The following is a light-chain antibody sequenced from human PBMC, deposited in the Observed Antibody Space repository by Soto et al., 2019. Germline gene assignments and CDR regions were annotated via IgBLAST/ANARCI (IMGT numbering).Light chain of an antibody. CDR3: QQFHNWPPIT. Sequence: EILVTQYPATLSVSPGERATLSCGGSQSVNTKFAWYQQKPGQAPRLLIYGASTRATGIPARFSGSGSGTEFTLTISSLKSEDFAVYYCQQFHNWPPITFGQGTRLEIK. CDR1: QSVNTK. V-gene: IGKV3-15*01. J-gene: IGKJ5*01. CDR2: GAS.